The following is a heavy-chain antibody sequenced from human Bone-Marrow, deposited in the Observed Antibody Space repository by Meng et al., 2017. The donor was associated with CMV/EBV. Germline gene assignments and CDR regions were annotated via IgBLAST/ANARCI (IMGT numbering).Heavy chain of an antibody. CDR2: IYYSGST. Sequence: SETLSLTCTASGGSISSYYWSWIRQPPGKGLEWIGYIYYSGSTNYNPSLKSRVTISVDTSKNQFSLKLSSVTAADTAVYYCAGYIPGPDAFDIWGQGTMVTVSS. D-gene: IGHD3-16*02. CDR1: GGSISSYY. CDR3: AGYIPGPDAFDI. J-gene: IGHJ3*02. V-gene: IGHV4-59*01.